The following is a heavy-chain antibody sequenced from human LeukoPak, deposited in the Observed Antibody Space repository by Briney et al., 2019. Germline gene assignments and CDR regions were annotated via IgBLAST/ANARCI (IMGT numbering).Heavy chain of an antibody. CDR1: GYTFTAYY. D-gene: IGHD2-2*01. V-gene: IGHV1-2*02. CDR2: INPNSGGT. CDR3: AREGRGCSSTSCYQDY. J-gene: IGHJ4*02. Sequence: ASVKVSCKASGYTFTAYYMHWVRQAPGQGLEWMGWINPNSGGTNYAQKFQGRVTMTRDTSISTAYMELSRLRSDDTAVYYCAREGRGCSSTSCYQDYWGQGTLVTVSS.